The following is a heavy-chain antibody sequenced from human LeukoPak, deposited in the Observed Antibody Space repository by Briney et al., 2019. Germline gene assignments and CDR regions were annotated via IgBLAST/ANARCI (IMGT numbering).Heavy chain of an antibody. J-gene: IGHJ4*02. CDR3: ARQYTK. CDR2: ISYSGAS. V-gene: IGHV4-39*01. D-gene: IGHD2-8*01. CDR1: GVSISTGGDY. Sequence: AATLALTWTVSGVSISTGGDYWGWIRPPPGKGREWIPIISYSGASFYNPSLKSRVPIPRDTSKNQFSWTLTSVSAAGTTGYYCARQYTKWGEGTLLSVSS.